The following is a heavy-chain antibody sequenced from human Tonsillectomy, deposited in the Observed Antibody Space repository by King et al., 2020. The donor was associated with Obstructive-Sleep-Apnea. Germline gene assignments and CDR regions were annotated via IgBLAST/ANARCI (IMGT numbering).Heavy chain of an antibody. CDR2: INSDGSST. CDR1: GFTFRTSW. D-gene: IGHD1-26*01. V-gene: IGHV3-74*01. CDR3: ARDRGGAGPTTTDY. J-gene: IGHJ4*02. Sequence: VQLVESGGGLVQPGESLRLSCAASGFTFRTSWMHWVRQAPGKGLVWVSRINSDGSSTIYADFVKGRFTISRDNAKNTLYLQMNSLRAEDTAVYYCARDRGGAGPTTTDYWGQGTLVTVSS.